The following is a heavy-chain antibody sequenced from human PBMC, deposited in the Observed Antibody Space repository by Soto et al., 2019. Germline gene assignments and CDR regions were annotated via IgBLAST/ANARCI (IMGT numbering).Heavy chain of an antibody. D-gene: IGHD3-3*01. CDR1: GGSFSGYY. CDR3: ARALPRSIWSGYRTWFDP. Sequence: SETLSLTCAVYGGSFSGYYWSWIRQPPGKGLKWIGEINHSGSTNYNPSLKSRVTISVDTSKNQFSLKLSSVTAADTAVYYCARALPRSIWSGYRTWFDPWGQGTLVTVSS. J-gene: IGHJ5*02. V-gene: IGHV4-34*01. CDR2: INHSGST.